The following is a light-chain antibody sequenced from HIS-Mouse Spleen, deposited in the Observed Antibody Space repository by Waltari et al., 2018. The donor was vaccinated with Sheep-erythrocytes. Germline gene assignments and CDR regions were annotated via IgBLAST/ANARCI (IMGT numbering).Light chain of an antibody. J-gene: IGKJ1*01. Sequence: PGERATLSCRASQSVSSNLAWYQQKPGQAPRLLIYGASTRATGIPARFSGSGSGTEFTLTISSMQSEDFAVYYCQQYNNWPETFGQGTKVEIK. CDR2: GAS. CDR3: QQYNNWPET. CDR1: QSVSSN. V-gene: IGKV3-15*01.